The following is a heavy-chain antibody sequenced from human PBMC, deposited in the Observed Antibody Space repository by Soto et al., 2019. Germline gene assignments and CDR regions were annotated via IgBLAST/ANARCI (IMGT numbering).Heavy chain of an antibody. CDR2: ISYDGSNK. CDR1: GFTFSSYG. J-gene: IGHJ5*02. V-gene: IGHV3-30*18. D-gene: IGHD6-13*01. Sequence: PGGSLRLSCAASGFTFSSYGMHWVRQAPGKGLEWVAVISYDGSNKYYADSVKGRFTISRDNSKNTLYLQMNSLRAEDTAVYYCAKESYSSSWYRKVHNWFDPWGQGTLVTVSS. CDR3: AKESYSSSWYRKVHNWFDP.